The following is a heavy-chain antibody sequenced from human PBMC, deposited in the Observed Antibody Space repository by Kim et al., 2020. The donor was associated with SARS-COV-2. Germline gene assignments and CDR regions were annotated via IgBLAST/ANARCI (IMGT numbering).Heavy chain of an antibody. V-gene: IGHV3-49*03. D-gene: IGHD5-18*01. CDR2: IRSKAYGGTT. Sequence: GGSLRLSCTVSGFTFGDYAMSWFRQAPGKGLEWVGFIRSKAYGGTTEYAASVKGRFTISRDDSKSIAYLQMNSLKTEDTAVYYCTRSRSMGGYSFRYWGQGTLVTVSS. CDR1: GFTFGDYA. J-gene: IGHJ4*02. CDR3: TRSRSMGGYSFRY.